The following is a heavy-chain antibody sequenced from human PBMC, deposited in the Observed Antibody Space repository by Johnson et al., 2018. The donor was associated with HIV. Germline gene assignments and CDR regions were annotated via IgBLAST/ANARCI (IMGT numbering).Heavy chain of an antibody. Sequence: MLLVESGGGVVRPGGSLRLSCAASGFTFDDYGMSWVRQVPGKGLEWVSGISWNGGSTSYADSVKGRFTISRDNAKNTLYLQMDSLGAEDTAVYYCARVQLLADDVFNIWGQGTMVTVSS. CDR3: ARVQLLADDVFNI. CDR2: ISWNGGST. D-gene: IGHD3-10*01. J-gene: IGHJ3*02. V-gene: IGHV3-20*04. CDR1: GFTFDDYG.